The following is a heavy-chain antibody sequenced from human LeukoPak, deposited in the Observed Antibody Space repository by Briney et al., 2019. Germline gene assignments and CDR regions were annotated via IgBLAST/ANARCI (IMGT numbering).Heavy chain of an antibody. CDR2: ISSIGTTI. Sequence: GGSLRLSCAASGFTFSSYEMNWVRQAPGKGLEWLSYISSIGTTIYYADSVKGRFIISRDNAKNSLYLQMNSLRAEDTAVYYCARETDSTLFDYWGQGTLVTVSS. D-gene: IGHD2-2*01. CDR1: GFTFSSYE. V-gene: IGHV3-48*03. CDR3: ARETDSTLFDY. J-gene: IGHJ4*02.